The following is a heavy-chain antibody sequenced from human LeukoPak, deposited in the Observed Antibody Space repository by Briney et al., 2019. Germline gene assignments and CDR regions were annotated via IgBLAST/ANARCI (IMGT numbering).Heavy chain of an antibody. V-gene: IGHV3-7*03. J-gene: IGHJ4*02. D-gene: IGHD6-19*01. CDR3: ARLGPASSGWPESFDY. CDR1: GFTFNSYW. Sequence: GGSLRLSCAASGFTFNSYWMNWVRQAPGKGLEWVADIKRDGSEKYYVDSVKGRFTISRDNAKNSLDLQMNSLRVEDTAVYYCARLGPASSGWPESFDYWGQGTLVTVSS. CDR2: IKRDGSEK.